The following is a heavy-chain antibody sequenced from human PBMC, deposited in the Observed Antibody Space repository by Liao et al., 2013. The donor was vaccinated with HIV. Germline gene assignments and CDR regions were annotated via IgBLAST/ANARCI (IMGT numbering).Heavy chain of an antibody. J-gene: IGHJ1*01. CDR1: GGSISSYY. CDR3: ARWGYTGSYDEFFQH. Sequence: QVQLQESGPGLVKPSETLSLTCTVSGGSISSYYWSWIRQPAGKGLEWIGRIYSSGSANYNPSLNSRLTISIDTSKKQFSLRLSSVTAADTAVYYCARWGYTGSYDEFFQHWGQGALVTVSS. CDR2: IYSSGSA. D-gene: IGHD1-26*01. V-gene: IGHV4-4*07.